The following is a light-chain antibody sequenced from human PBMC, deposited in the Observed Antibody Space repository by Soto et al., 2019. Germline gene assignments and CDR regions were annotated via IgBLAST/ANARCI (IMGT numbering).Light chain of an antibody. CDR3: QQRATWPLT. CDR1: QSIRTY. CDR2: DAS. V-gene: IGKV3-11*01. Sequence: EIVLTQSPATLSLSPGERASLSCRASQSIRTYLAWYQQKPGQAPRLLIYDASNRATGIPARFSGSGSGTDFTLTISSLEAEDLAVYYCQQRATWPLTFGGGPKVEIK. J-gene: IGKJ4*01.